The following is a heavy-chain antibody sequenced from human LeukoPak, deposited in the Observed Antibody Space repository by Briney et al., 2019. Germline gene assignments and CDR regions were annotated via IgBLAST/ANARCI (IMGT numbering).Heavy chain of an antibody. CDR2: ISSSGSTI. D-gene: IGHD3-3*01. Sequence: GGSLRLSCAASGFTFSSYEMNWVRQAPGKGLEWVSYISSSGSTIYYADSVKGRFTNSRDNAKNSLYLRMNSLRAEDTAVYCSLVGRSGYYREWFDPWGQGTLVTVSS. J-gene: IGHJ5*02. CDR1: GFTFSSYE. V-gene: IGHV3-48*03. CDR3: LVGRSGYYREWFDP.